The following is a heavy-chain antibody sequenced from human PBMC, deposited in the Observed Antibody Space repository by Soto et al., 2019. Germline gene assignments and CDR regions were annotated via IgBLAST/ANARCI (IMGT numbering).Heavy chain of an antibody. CDR2: IYHSGAT. CDR1: GDSISSGAYY. Sequence: QVQLQESGPGLVQPSQTLSLTCTVSGDSISSGAYYWSWIRQPPGKGLEWIGYIYHSGATYYNPSLESRVTMSVDTSKNQFSLRLSSVTAXDTXXXXXXXXXXXXTVDCWGQGTLVTVSS. CDR3: XXXXXXXTVDC. V-gene: IGHV4-30-4*01. J-gene: IGHJ4*02.